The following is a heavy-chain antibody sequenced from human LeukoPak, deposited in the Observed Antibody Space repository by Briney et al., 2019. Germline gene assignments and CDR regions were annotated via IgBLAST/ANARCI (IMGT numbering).Heavy chain of an antibody. CDR1: GFTFSNYA. CDR3: AKPSTSSWWGGPFDY. Sequence: GRSLSLSCAPSGFTFSNYAVSCARQPPGPRLESVSTVNGRGDSKFYADSVKGRFTLSRDNSKKTMYLQLNSRRADDTAIYYCAKPSTSSWWGGPFDYWGQGTLVTVSS. J-gene: IGHJ4*02. CDR2: VNGRGDSK. D-gene: IGHD6-13*01. V-gene: IGHV3-23*01.